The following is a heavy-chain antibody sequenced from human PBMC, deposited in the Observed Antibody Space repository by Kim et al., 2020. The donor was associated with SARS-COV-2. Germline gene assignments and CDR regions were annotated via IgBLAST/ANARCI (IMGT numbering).Heavy chain of an antibody. J-gene: IGHJ3*02. CDR2: IYSGGSST. CDR1: GFTFSSYA. CDR3: APGSILTGYYNDAFDI. Sequence: GGSLRLSCAASGFTFSSYAMSWVRQAPGKGLEWVSVIYSGGSSTYYADSVKGRFTISRDNSKNTLYLQMNSLRAEDTAVYYCAPGSILTGYYNDAFDIWGQGTMVTVSS. D-gene: IGHD3-9*01. V-gene: IGHV3-23*03.